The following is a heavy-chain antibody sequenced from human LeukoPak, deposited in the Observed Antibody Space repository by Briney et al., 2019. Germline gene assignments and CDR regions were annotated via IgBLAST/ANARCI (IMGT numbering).Heavy chain of an antibody. Sequence: GGSLRLSCAASGFTFSSYGMHWVRQAPGKGLEWVAVISYDGSNKYYADSVKGRFTISRDDSKNTLYLQMNSLRAEDTAVYYCAKAGVDTAMALDYWGQGTLVTVSS. D-gene: IGHD5-18*01. V-gene: IGHV3-30*18. CDR3: AKAGVDTAMALDY. CDR1: GFTFSSYG. CDR2: ISYDGSNK. J-gene: IGHJ4*02.